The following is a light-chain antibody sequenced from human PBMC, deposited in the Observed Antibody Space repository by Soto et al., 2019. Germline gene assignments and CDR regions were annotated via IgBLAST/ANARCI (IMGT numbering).Light chain of an antibody. CDR1: SSDFGPYNY. V-gene: IGLV2-11*01. Sequence: QSVLTQPRSVSGSPGQSVTISCSGTSSDFGPYNYVSWFQHHPGKAPRLVIYGVFKRPSGVPDRFSGSKSGNTASLTISGLQPEDEADYYCCSSAGTYTWVFGGGTKLTVL. J-gene: IGLJ3*02. CDR3: CSSAGTYTWV. CDR2: GVF.